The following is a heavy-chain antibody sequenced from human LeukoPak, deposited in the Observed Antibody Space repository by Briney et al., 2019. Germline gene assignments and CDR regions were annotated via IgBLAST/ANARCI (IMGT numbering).Heavy chain of an antibody. CDR1: GGSFSGYS. CDR2: INHSGST. CDR3: AAYSYGYLYYFDY. Sequence: SETLSLTCAVYGGSFSGYSWSWIRQPPVKGLEWIGEINHSGSTNYNPSLKSRVTISVDTSKNQFSLKLSSVTAADTAVYYCAAYSYGYLYYFDYWGQGTLVTVSS. D-gene: IGHD5-18*01. J-gene: IGHJ4*02. V-gene: IGHV4-34*01.